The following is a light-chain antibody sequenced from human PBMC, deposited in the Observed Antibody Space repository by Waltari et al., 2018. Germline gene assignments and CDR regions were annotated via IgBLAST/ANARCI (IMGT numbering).Light chain of an antibody. CDR2: EVS. V-gene: IGLV2-23*02. J-gene: IGLJ2*01. Sequence: QSALTQPASVSGSPGQSITISCTGTSSDVGSYNLVSWYQQHPGKAPKLMIYEVSKLPSGFSNRCSGSKSGNTASLTFSGLQAEDEAAYYCCSYAVSLYVVFGGGTKLTVL. CDR1: SSDVGSYNL. CDR3: CSYAVSLYVV.